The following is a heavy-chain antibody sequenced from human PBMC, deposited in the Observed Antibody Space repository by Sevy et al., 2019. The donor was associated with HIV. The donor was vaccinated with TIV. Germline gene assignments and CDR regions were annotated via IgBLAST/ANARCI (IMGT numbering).Heavy chain of an antibody. D-gene: IGHD3-22*01. Sequence: VSVKVSCKVSGYTLTELSMHWVRQAPGKGLEWMGTFDPEDGETIYAQKFQGRVSMTEDTSTDTAYMELNSLRSEDTAVYYCATTRDYYDSSGYPFDYWGQGTLVTVSS. CDR2: FDPEDGET. CDR3: ATTRDYYDSSGYPFDY. CDR1: GYTLTELS. V-gene: IGHV1-24*01. J-gene: IGHJ4*02.